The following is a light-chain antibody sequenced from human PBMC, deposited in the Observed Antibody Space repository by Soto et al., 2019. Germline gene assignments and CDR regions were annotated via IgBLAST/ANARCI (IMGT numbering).Light chain of an antibody. Sequence: QSALTQPASVPESPGQSITISCTGTSSDVGYSNLVSWYQQHPGNAPKLILYEGNKRPSGVSNRFSGSKSGDTASLTISGLQAADEADYYCCSYAGSNSWVFGGGTKVTVL. J-gene: IGLJ3*02. CDR2: EGN. CDR1: SSDVGYSNL. CDR3: CSYAGSNSWV. V-gene: IGLV2-23*01.